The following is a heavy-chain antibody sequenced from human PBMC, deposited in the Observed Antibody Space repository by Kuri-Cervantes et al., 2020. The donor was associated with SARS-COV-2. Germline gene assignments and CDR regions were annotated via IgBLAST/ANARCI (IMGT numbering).Heavy chain of an antibody. CDR2: IYTSGST. V-gene: IGHV4-61*09. CDR3: ASSSPLYCSSTSCYVGIGHNWFDP. J-gene: IGHJ5*02. D-gene: IGHD2-2*01. CDR1: GGSISSGSYY. Sequence: LRLSCTVSGGSISSGSYYWSWIRQPAGKGLEWIGYIYTSGSTNYNPSLKSRVTMSVDTSKNQFSLKLSSVTAADTAVYYCASSSPLYCSSTSCYVGIGHNWFDPWGQGTLVTVSS.